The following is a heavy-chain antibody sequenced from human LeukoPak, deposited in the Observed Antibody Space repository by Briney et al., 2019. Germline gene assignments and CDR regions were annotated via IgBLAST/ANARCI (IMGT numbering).Heavy chain of an antibody. Sequence: SVKVSCKASGGTFSSYAISWVRQAPGQGLEWMGGIIPIFGTANYAQKFQGRVTMTRDMSTSTVYMELSSLRSEDTAVYYCARDRRMVRGGGGPFDYWGQGTLVTVSS. CDR2: IIPIFGTA. J-gene: IGHJ4*02. V-gene: IGHV1-69*05. CDR3: ARDRRMVRGGGGPFDY. CDR1: GGTFSSYA. D-gene: IGHD3-10*01.